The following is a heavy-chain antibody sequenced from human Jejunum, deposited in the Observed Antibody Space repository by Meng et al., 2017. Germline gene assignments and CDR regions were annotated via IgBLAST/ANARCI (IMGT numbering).Heavy chain of an antibody. V-gene: IGHV3-48*03. Sequence: GESLKISCAVSGFTFSSYEMNWVRQAPGKGLEWVSCIDSSGKTTYNADSVKGRFTISRDNAKNSLYLQMISLRAEDTAVYFCARYAYGSGRTFDYWGQGTLVTVSS. CDR1: GFTFSSYE. CDR3: ARYAYGSGRTFDY. D-gene: IGHD3-10*01. J-gene: IGHJ4*02. CDR2: IDSSGKTT.